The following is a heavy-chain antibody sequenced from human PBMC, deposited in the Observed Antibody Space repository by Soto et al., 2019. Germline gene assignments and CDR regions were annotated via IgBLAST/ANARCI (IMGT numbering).Heavy chain of an antibody. J-gene: IGHJ4*02. Sequence: RIRQPPGTGLEWIGEINHSGSTNYNPSLKSRVTISVDTSKNQFSLKLTSVTAADTAVYYCAREKITGLFEYWGQGTPVPVSS. V-gene: IGHV4-34*01. CDR2: INHSGST. CDR3: AREKITGLFEY. D-gene: IGHD2-8*02.